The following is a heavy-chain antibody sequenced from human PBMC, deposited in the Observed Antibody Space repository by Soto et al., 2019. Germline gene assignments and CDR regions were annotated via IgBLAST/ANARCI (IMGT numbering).Heavy chain of an antibody. CDR2: ISVHNGNI. CDR1: GYNFINYG. V-gene: IGHV1-18*01. D-gene: IGHD3-10*01. CDR3: VRDLDGSGSYYTDF. J-gene: IGHJ4*02. Sequence: ASVKVSCKASGYNFINYGITWVRQAPGQGREWMGWISVHNGNIKYAQKLQGRVTMTTDTSTSTAYMELRSLRSDDTAVYYCVRDLDGSGSYYTDFWGPGTVVTVSS.